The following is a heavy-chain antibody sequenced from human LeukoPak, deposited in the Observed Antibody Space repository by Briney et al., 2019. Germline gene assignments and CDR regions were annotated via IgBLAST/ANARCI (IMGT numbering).Heavy chain of an antibody. CDR3: AKDWAAVGATGGFDY. J-gene: IGHJ4*02. V-gene: IGHV3-23*01. D-gene: IGHD1-26*01. Sequence: SGGSLRLSCSASGFTFSTYWMSWVRQAPGKGLEWVSAISGSGGSTYYADSVKGRFTISRDNSKNTLYLQMNSLRAEDTAVYYCAKDWAAVGATGGFDYWGQGTLVTVSS. CDR2: ISGSGGST. CDR1: GFTFSTYW.